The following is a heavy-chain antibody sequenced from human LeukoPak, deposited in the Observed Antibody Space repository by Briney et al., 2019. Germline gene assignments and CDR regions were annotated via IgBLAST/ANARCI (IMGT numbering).Heavy chain of an antibody. J-gene: IGHJ3*02. CDR2: VYYSGST. D-gene: IGHD4-23*01. V-gene: IGHV4-59*01. CDR1: GGSISSYY. CDR3: ARERVDYGGNSAPAFDI. Sequence: SETLTLTCTVSGGSISSYYWSWIRQPPGKGLEWIGYVYYSGSTNYNPSLKSRVTISVDTSKNQFSLKQSSVTAEDTAVYYCARERVDYGGNSAPAFDIWGQGTMVTVSS.